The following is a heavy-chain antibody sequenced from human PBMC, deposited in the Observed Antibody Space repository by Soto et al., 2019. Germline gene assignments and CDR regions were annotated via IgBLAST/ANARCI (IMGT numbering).Heavy chain of an antibody. Sequence: PSETLSLTCAVSGGSFSGYYWSWIRQPPGMGLEWIGEINQGGSTNYNPSLKSRVTISVDTSKKQLSLKLSSVTAADTAVYYCARPSSRGYSYGNFEFWRQGSPVT. J-gene: IGHJ4*02. CDR2: INQGGST. D-gene: IGHD5-18*01. CDR3: ARPSSRGYSYGNFEF. V-gene: IGHV4-34*01. CDR1: GGSFSGYY.